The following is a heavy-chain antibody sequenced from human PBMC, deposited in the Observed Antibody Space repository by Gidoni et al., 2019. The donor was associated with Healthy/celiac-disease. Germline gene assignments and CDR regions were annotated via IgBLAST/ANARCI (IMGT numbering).Heavy chain of an antibody. CDR3: ARLCGGYCYPYYFDY. CDR1: GFTFSSYS. CDR2: IISIISTI. Sequence: EVQLVESGGGLVQPGGSLRLSCAASGFTFSSYSMNWVRQATGKGLDWCYYIISIISTISYSDSVKVRFTISRDNAKNSLYLQLNSLRAEDTAGYYCARLCGGYCYPYYFDYWGQGTLVTVSS. J-gene: IGHJ4*02. D-gene: IGHD2-21*02. V-gene: IGHV3-48*04.